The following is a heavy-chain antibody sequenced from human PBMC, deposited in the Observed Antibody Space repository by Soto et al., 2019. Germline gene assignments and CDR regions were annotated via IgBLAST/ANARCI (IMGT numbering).Heavy chain of an antibody. D-gene: IGHD2-2*01. V-gene: IGHV1-3*01. CDR3: ARAGDDCSTTTCYVIDY. CDR1: GYTFTSYA. Sequence: QVQLVQSGAEVKKPGASVKVSRKASGYTFTSYAIHWVRQAPGQRLEWMGWINAGKGNTKYSQKFQGRVTITRDTSASTAYMELSSLTSEDTAVYYCARAGDDCSTTTCYVIDYWGQGTLVTVSS. CDR2: INAGKGNT. J-gene: IGHJ4*02.